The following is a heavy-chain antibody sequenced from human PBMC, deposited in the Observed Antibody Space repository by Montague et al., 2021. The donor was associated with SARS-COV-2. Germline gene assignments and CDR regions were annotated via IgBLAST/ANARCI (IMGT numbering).Heavy chain of an antibody. CDR3: ARGGRVANRNDRFSYSLDV. CDR1: GTSFTDHY. V-gene: IGHV4-34*01. Sequence: SETLSLTCDVYGTSFTDHYWTWLRQSPGEGLEWIGEIHHGGNTNYNPSLRSRVTISIDTSKPQFSLRLYSMTAADTAVYYCARGGRVANRNDRFSYSLDVWGRGTAVIVTS. CDR2: IHHGGNT. D-gene: IGHD1-1*01. J-gene: IGHJ6*02.